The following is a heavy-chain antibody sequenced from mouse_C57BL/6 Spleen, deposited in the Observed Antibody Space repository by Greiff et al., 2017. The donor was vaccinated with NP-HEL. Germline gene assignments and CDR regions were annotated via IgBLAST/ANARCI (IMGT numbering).Heavy chain of an antibody. V-gene: IGHV3-6*01. D-gene: IGHD1-1*01. CDR1: GYSITSGYY. Sequence: EVQRVESGPGLVKPSQSLSLTCSVTGYSITSGYYWNWIRQFPGNKLEWMGYISYDGSNNYNPSLKNRISITRDTSKNQFFLKLNSVTTEDTATYYCARAYYGSPYFDYWGQGTTLTVSS. CDR3: ARAYYGSPYFDY. CDR2: ISYDGSN. J-gene: IGHJ2*01.